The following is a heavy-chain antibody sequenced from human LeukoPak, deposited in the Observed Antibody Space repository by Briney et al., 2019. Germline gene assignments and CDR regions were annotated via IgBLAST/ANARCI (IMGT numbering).Heavy chain of an antibody. CDR2: INPNTGGT. V-gene: IGHV1-2*02. CDR3: ARDQRYIAVAGYDAFDI. D-gene: IGHD6-19*01. J-gene: IGHJ3*02. CDR1: GYTFTGYY. Sequence: ASVKVSCKASGYTFTGYYMHWVRQAPGQGLEWMGWINPNTGGTNSAQKFQGRVTMTRDTSISTAYMELGRLRSDDTAVYYCARDQRYIAVAGYDAFDIWGQGTMVTVSS.